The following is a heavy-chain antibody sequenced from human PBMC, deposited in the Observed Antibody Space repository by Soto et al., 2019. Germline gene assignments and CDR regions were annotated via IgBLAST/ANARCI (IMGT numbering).Heavy chain of an antibody. CDR1: GGSISSSNW. V-gene: IGHV4-4*02. J-gene: IGHJ5*02. D-gene: IGHD3-22*01. CDR3: ARESYYDSSGDWFDP. CDR2: IYHSGST. Sequence: SETLSLTCAVSGGSISSSNWWSWVRQPPGKGLEWIGEIYHSGSTNYNPSLKSRVTISVDKSKNQFSLKLSSVTAADTAVYYCARESYYDSSGDWFDPWGQGTLVTVSS.